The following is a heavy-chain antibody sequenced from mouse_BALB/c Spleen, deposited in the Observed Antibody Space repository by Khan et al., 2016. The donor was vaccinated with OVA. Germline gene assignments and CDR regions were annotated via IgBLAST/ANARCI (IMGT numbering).Heavy chain of an antibody. CDR2: IGPGSSNA. Sequence: DLVKPGASVKLSCKASGYTFTSYWINWIKQRPGQGLEWIGRIGPGSSNAYYNDMFKGKATLTVDTSSNTAYIQLSSLSSEDSAVYCCARENYYGRICYAMDYWGQGTSDTVSA. V-gene: IGHV1S41*01. J-gene: IGHJ4*01. CDR1: GYTFTSYW. CDR3: ARENYYGRICYAMDY. D-gene: IGHD1-1*01.